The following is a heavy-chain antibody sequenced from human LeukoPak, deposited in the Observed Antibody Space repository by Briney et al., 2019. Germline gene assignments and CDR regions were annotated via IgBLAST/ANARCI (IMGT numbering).Heavy chain of an antibody. D-gene: IGHD6-25*01. CDR3: AREALNSGAWIF. CDR1: GYSFTCYG. CDR2: TSTFNSRT. V-gene: IGHV1-18*01. J-gene: IGHJ4*02. Sequence: ASVKASCKASGYSFTCYGIYWVRQAPGQGLEWMGWTSTFNSRTHTARNFQGRVTMTTDTSATTAYLEVSGLTSNDTAVYYCAREALNSGAWIFWGQGSLVIVSS.